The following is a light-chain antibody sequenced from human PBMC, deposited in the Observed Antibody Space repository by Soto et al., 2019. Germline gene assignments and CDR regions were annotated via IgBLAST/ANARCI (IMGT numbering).Light chain of an antibody. V-gene: IGKV1D-12*01. CDR3: QQANCFPIT. CDR1: QDISSW. CDR2: AAS. J-gene: IGKJ5*01. Sequence: DIQMTQSPSSLSASVGDRVTITCRASQDISSWLVWYQQKPGKAPKLLIYAASSLQSGVPSRFSGSGSGTDFTLTISSLQPEDFATYYCQQANCFPITFGQGTRLEIK.